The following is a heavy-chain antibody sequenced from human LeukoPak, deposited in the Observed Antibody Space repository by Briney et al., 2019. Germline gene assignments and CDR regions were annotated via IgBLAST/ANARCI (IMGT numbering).Heavy chain of an antibody. CDR1: GGTFSSYA. CDR3: ARGHLPMDYVWGSYRYDAFDI. D-gene: IGHD3-16*02. CDR2: IIPIFGEA. V-gene: IGHV1-69*05. Sequence: ASVKVSCKASGGTFSSYAISWVRQAPGQPLEWMGGIIPIFGEANYAQKFQGRVTITTDESTSTAYMELSSLRSEDTAVYYCARGHLPMDYVWGSYRYDAFDIWGQGTMVTVSS. J-gene: IGHJ3*02.